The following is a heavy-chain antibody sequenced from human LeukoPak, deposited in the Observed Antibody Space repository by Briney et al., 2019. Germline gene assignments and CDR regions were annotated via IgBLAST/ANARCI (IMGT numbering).Heavy chain of an antibody. CDR2: ISYDGSNK. J-gene: IGHJ4*02. Sequence: GGSLRLSCAASGFTFSSYAMHWVRQAPGKGLEWVAVISYDGSNKYYADSVKGRLTISRDNSKNTLYLQMNSLRAEDTAVYYCARDDTPVIVVVTAAVDYWGQGTLVTVSS. CDR3: ARDDTPVIVVVTAAVDY. CDR1: GFTFSSYA. V-gene: IGHV3-30-3*01. D-gene: IGHD2-21*02.